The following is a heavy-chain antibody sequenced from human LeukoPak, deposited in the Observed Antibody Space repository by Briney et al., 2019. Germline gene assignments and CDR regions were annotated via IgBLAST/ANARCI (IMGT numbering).Heavy chain of an antibody. V-gene: IGHV1-18*01. D-gene: IGHD3-3*01. CDR3: ARDTQIPYYDFWSGYYTDAFDI. Sequence: GALVKVSCKASGYTFTSYGISWVRQAPGQGLEWMGWISAYNGNTNYAQKLQGRVTMTTDTSTSTAYMELRSLRSDDTAVYYCARDTQIPYYDFWSGYYTDAFDIWGQGTMVTVSS. CDR2: ISAYNGNT. J-gene: IGHJ3*02. CDR1: GYTFTSYG.